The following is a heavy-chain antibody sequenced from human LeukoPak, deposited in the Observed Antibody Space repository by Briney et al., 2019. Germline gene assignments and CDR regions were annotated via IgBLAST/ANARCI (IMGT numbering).Heavy chain of an antibody. CDR1: GFTFSSYA. CDR3: AKDLKYQLLHWFDP. J-gene: IGHJ5*02. D-gene: IGHD2-2*01. Sequence: PGGSLRLSCAASGFTFSSYAMSWVRQAPGKGLEWVSAISGSGGSTYYADSVKGRFTISRDNSKNTQYLQMNSLRAEDTAVYYCAKDLKYQLLHWFDPWGQGTLVTVSS. CDR2: ISGSGGST. V-gene: IGHV3-23*01.